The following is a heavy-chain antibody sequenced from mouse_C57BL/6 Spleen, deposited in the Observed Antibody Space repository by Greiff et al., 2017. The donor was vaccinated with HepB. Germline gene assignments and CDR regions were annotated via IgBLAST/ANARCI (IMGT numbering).Heavy chain of an antibody. V-gene: IGHV1-81*01. Sequence: QVQLQQSGAELARPGASVKLSCKASGYTFTSYGISWVKQRTGQGLEWIGEIYPRSGNTYYNEKFKGKATLTADKSSSTAYMELRSLTSEDSAVYFCATLIYYGNYYAMDYWGQGTSVTVSS. J-gene: IGHJ4*01. CDR2: IYPRSGNT. CDR3: ATLIYYGNYYAMDY. CDR1: GYTFTSYG. D-gene: IGHD2-1*01.